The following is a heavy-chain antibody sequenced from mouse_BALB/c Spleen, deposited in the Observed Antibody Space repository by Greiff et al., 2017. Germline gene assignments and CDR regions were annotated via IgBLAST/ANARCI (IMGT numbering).Heavy chain of an antibody. CDR1: GYTFTSYN. CDR3: ARSGGVGSSGPFAY. D-gene: IGHD3-1*01. CDR2: IYPGNGDT. J-gene: IGHJ3*01. V-gene: IGHV1-12*01. Sequence: QVQLQQPGAELVKPGASVKMSCKASGYTFTSYNMHWVKQTPGQGLEWIGAIYPGNGDTSYNQKFKGKATLTADKSSSTAYMQLSSLTSEDSAVYYCARSGGVGSSGPFAYWGQGTLVTVSA.